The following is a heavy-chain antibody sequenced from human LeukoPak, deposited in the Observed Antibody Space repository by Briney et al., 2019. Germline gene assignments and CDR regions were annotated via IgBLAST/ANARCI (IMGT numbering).Heavy chain of an antibody. J-gene: IGHJ3*02. CDR3: TKGIDLWFGESNDAFDI. D-gene: IGHD3-10*01. CDR1: GFTFSSYA. V-gene: IGHV3-30-3*01. Sequence: GGSLRLSCAASGFTFSSYAMHWVRQAPGKGLEWVAVISYDGSNKYYADSVKGRFTISRDNSKSTLYLQMNSLRAEDTAVYYCTKGIDLWFGESNDAFDIWGQGTMVTVSS. CDR2: ISYDGSNK.